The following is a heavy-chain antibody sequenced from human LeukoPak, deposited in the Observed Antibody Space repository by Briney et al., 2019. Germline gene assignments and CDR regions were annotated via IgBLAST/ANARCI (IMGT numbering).Heavy chain of an antibody. CDR1: GGSISSYY. V-gene: IGHV4-34*01. CDR2: INHSGST. J-gene: IGHJ6*02. Sequence: SETLSLTCTVSGGSISSYYWSWIRQPPGKGLEWIGEINHSGSTNYNPSLKSRVTISVDTSKNQFSLKLSSVTAADTAVYYCARSGKDGMDVWGQGTTVTVSS. CDR3: ARSGKDGMDV. D-gene: IGHD3-10*01.